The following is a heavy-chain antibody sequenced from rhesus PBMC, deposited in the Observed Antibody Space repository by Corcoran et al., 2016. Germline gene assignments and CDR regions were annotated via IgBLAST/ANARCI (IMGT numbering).Heavy chain of an antibody. V-gene: IGHV3S43*01. J-gene: IGHJ4*01. D-gene: IGHD6-31*01. CDR2: NSSGGSI. Sequence: EVQLVESGGGLVQPGGARRLSCAAAGSTAGNSDLMWIRQAPGKGLEWVSYNSSGGSINSSDSVKGRFTISRYNAKNTLSLQVNGPRAEDTAVYYCARGYGSGWYFDYCGQGVLVTVSS. CDR3: ARGYGSGWYFDY. CDR1: GSTAGNSD.